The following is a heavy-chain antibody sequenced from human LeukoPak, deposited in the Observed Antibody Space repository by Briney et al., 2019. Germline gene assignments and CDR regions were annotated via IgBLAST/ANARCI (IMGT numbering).Heavy chain of an antibody. V-gene: IGHV3-9*01. J-gene: IGHJ4*02. CDR3: AKGSRSGWYDY. CDR1: GFTFDDYA. Sequence: PGGSLRLSCAASGFTFDDYAMHWVRQAPGKGLEWVSGISWNSGSIGYADSVKGRFTISRDNAKNSLYLQMNSLRAEDTALYYCAKGSRSGWYDYWGQGTLVTVSS. D-gene: IGHD6-19*01. CDR2: ISWNSGSI.